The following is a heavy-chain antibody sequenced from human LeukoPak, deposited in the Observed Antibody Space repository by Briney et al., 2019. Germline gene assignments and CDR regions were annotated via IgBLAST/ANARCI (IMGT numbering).Heavy chain of an antibody. CDR3: AKDVGGDYGSGSYENWFDP. CDR2: IVGSGGRT. Sequence: GGSLRLSCAASGFTFSSYAMSWVRQAPGKGLEWVSAIVGSGGRTYYTDSVKGRFTISRDNSKNTLYLQMNSLRDEGTAVYYCAKDVGGDYGSGSYENWFDPWGQGTLVTVSS. V-gene: IGHV3-23*01. D-gene: IGHD3-10*01. CDR1: GFTFSSYA. J-gene: IGHJ5*02.